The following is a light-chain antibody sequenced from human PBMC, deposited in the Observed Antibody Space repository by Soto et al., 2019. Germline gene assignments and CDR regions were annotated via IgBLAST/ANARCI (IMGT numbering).Light chain of an antibody. CDR2: AAS. J-gene: IGKJ2*01. V-gene: IGKV3D-15*01. Sequence: ETVMTQSPAILSVSPGERATLSCRASQSVSASLAWFQQRPGQAPRLLVFAASTTASVIPARFSGSGYGTDFTLTISSLESEDFAVYFCQQYFSWPYTFGQGTKRQIK. CDR3: QQYFSWPYT. CDR1: QSVSAS.